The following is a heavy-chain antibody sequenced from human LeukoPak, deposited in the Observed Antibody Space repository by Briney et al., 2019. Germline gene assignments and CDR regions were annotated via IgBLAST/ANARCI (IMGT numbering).Heavy chain of an antibody. J-gene: IGHJ3*02. CDR3: TRLSDTEGSSTSYRASDI. V-gene: IGHV3-33*08. CDR2: IWYGGSNK. CDR1: GFTFCSYG. D-gene: IGHD2-2*01. Sequence: GRSLRLSCAASGFTFCSYGMHWVRQAPGKGLEWVAVIWYGGSNKYYADSVKGRFTISRDNAKNSLYLQMNSLRAEDTAVYYCTRLSDTEGSSTSYRASDIWGQGTMVTVSS.